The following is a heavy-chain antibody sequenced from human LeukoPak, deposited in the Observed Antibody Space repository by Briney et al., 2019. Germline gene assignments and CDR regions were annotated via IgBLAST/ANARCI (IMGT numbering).Heavy chain of an antibody. Sequence: SETLSLTCTVSGGSISSYYWSWIRQPPGKGLEWIGYIYYSGSTNYNPSLKSRVTISVDTSKNQFSLKLRSVTAADTAVYYCARDASGSYDYWGQGTLVTVSS. CDR3: ARDASGSYDY. J-gene: IGHJ4*02. V-gene: IGHV4-59*01. CDR1: GGSISSYY. CDR2: IYYSGST. D-gene: IGHD1-26*01.